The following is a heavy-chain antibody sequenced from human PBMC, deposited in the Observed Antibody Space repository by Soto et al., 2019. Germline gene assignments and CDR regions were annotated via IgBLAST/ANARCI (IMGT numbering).Heavy chain of an antibody. J-gene: IGHJ4*02. CDR3: ASDMVRDKSLFDY. D-gene: IGHD3-10*01. CDR1: GYSISSGYY. CDR2: IYHSGST. Sequence: PSETLSLTCAVSGYSISSGYYWGWIRQPPGKGLEWIGSIYHSGSTRYNPSLKSRVTISVDTSKNQFSLRLSSVTAADTAVYYCASDMVRDKSLFDYWGQGTLVTVSS. V-gene: IGHV4-38-2*01.